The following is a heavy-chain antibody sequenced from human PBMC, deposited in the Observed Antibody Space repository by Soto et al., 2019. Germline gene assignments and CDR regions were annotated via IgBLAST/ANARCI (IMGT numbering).Heavy chain of an antibody. V-gene: IGHV1-2*04. CDR2: INPNSGGT. J-gene: IGHJ6*02. D-gene: IGHD2-2*01. CDR1: GYTLTSHH. Sequence: ASVKVSCKASGYTLTSHHINWVRQATGQGLEWMGWINPNSGGTNYAQKFQGWVTMTRDTSISTAYMELRRLRSDDTAVYYCARDPHCSSDSCYAGGMDVSGQGTTVTVSS. CDR3: ARDPHCSSDSCYAGGMDV.